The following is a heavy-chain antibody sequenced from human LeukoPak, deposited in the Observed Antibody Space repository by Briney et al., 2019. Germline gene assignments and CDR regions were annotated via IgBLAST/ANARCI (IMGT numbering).Heavy chain of an antibody. D-gene: IGHD3-22*01. CDR1: GFTFSDYY. V-gene: IGHV3-11*04. CDR2: ISSSGSTI. J-gene: IGHJ4*02. Sequence: PGGSLRLSCAASGFTFSDYYMSWIRQAPGKGLEWVSYISSSGSTIYYADSVKGRFTISRDNAKNSLYLQMNSLRAEDTAVYYCARGRTYYYDSSGYLHPFDYWGQGTLVTVSS. CDR3: ARGRTYYYDSSGYLHPFDY.